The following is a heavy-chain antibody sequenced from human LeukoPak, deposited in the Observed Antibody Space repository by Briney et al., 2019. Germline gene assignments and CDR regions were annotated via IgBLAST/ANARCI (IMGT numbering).Heavy chain of an antibody. D-gene: IGHD3-16*02. CDR2: INHSGST. Sequence: SETLSLTCTVSGGSISSYYWSWIRQPPGKGLEWIGEINHSGSTNYNPSLKSRVTISVDTSKNQFSLKLSSVTAADTAVYYCARRDDYVWGSYRSIDLLYWGQGTLVTVSS. V-gene: IGHV4-34*01. J-gene: IGHJ4*02. CDR3: ARRDDYVWGSYRSIDLLY. CDR1: GGSISSYY.